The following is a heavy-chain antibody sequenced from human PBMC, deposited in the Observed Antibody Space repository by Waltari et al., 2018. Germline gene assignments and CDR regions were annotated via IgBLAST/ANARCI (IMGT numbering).Heavy chain of an antibody. D-gene: IGHD1-26*01. Sequence: QVQLQQWGAGLLKPSETLSLTCAVYGGSFSGYYWSWIRQPPGKGLEWIGEINHSGSTTYNPSLKSRVTISVDTSKNQFSRKLSSVTAADTAVYYCASLKSYYGPFDYWGQGTLVTVSS. V-gene: IGHV4-34*01. CDR1: GGSFSGYY. J-gene: IGHJ4*02. CDR2: INHSGST. CDR3: ASLKSYYGPFDY.